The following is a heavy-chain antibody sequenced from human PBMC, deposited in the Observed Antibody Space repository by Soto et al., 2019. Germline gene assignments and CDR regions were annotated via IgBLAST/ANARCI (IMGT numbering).Heavy chain of an antibody. CDR1: GGTFSSYA. CDR3: ARGNRGRSIAVQSGMDV. Sequence: GASVKVSCKASGGTFSSYAISWVRQAPGQGLEWMGGIIPIFGTANYAQKFQGRVTITADESTSTAYMELSSLRSEDTAVYYCARGNRGRSIAVQSGMDVWGQGTTVTVSS. CDR2: IIPIFGTA. D-gene: IGHD6-6*01. V-gene: IGHV1-69*13. J-gene: IGHJ6*02.